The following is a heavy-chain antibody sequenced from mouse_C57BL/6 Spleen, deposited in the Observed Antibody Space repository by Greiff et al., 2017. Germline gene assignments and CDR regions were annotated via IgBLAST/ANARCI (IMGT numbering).Heavy chain of an antibody. CDR1: GYTFTSYW. Sequence: QVQLQQPGAELVRPGTSVKLSCKASGYTFTSYWMHWVKQRPGQGLEWIGVIDPSDSYTNYNQKFKGKATLTVDTSSSTAYMQLSSLTSEDSAVYYCARDYYGSFYFDYWGQGTTLTVSS. V-gene: IGHV1-59*01. CDR2: IDPSDSYT. J-gene: IGHJ2*01. D-gene: IGHD1-1*01. CDR3: ARDYYGSFYFDY.